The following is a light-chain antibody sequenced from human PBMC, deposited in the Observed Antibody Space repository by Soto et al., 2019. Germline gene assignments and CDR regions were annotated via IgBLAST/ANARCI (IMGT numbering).Light chain of an antibody. CDR1: GSNIGSNT. V-gene: IGLV1-44*01. J-gene: IGLJ1*01. CDR3: AAWDDSLSGYV. CDR2: NNN. Sequence: QSVLTQPPSASETPGQRVSISCSGSGSNIGSNTVHWYQQLPGTAPKPLMYNNNQRPSGVPDRFSGSKSGTSASLAISGLQSEDEADYYCAAWDDSLSGYVFGTGTKVPVL.